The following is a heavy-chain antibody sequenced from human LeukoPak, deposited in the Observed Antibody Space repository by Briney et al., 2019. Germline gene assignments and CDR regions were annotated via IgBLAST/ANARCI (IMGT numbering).Heavy chain of an antibody. CDR2: IYYSGST. J-gene: IGHJ4*02. V-gene: IGHV4-39*01. D-gene: IGHD2-2*01. CDR3: ARMVGRGVVVPALDY. Sequence: SETLSLTCTVSGGSISSSSYYWGWIRQPPGKGLEWIGSIYYSGSTYYNPSLKSRVTISVDTSKNQFSLKLSSVTAADTAVYYCARMVGRGVVVPALDYWGQGTLVTVSS. CDR1: GGSISSSSYY.